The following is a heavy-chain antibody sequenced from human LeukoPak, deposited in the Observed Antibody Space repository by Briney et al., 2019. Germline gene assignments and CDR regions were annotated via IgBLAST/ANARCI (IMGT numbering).Heavy chain of an antibody. CDR1: GGSISSSSYY. J-gene: IGHJ4*02. CDR2: IYYSGST. Sequence: PSETLSLTCTVSGGSISSSSYYWGWIRQPPGKGLEWIGSIYYSGSTYYNPSLKSRVTISVDTSKNQFSLKLSSVTAADTAMYYCTTIKRGDIFGYFDFWGQGILVTVSS. CDR3: TTIKRGDIFGYFDF. V-gene: IGHV4-39*07. D-gene: IGHD5-18*01.